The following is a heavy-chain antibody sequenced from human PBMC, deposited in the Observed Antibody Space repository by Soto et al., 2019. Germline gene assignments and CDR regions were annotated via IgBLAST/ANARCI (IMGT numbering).Heavy chain of an antibody. CDR2: IYWDDDK. CDR1: GFSLSTSGVG. D-gene: IGHD3-16*02. V-gene: IGHV2-5*02. Sequence: SGPTLVKPTQTLTLTCTFSGFSLSTSGVGVGWIRQPPGKALEWLALIYWDDDKRYSPSLKSRLTITKDNSKNQVVLTMTNMDPVDTARYYCAHATWDYIWGSYRDNWFDPWGQGTLVTVSS. J-gene: IGHJ5*02. CDR3: AHATWDYIWGSYRDNWFDP.